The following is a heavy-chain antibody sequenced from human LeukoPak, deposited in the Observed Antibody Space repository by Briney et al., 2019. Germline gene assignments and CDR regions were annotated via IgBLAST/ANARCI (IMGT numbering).Heavy chain of an antibody. V-gene: IGHV3-30*18. CDR2: ISYDGSNK. CDR1: GFTFSAYG. D-gene: IGHD3-22*01. CDR3: AKDLFPPPSSGFEY. Sequence: GGSLRLSCAASGFTFSAYGAHWVRQAPGKGLEWVAVISYDGSNKYYADSVKGRFTISRDNSKNALYLQMNSLRPEDTAMYYCAKDLFPPPSSGFEYRGQGTLVTVSS. J-gene: IGHJ4*02.